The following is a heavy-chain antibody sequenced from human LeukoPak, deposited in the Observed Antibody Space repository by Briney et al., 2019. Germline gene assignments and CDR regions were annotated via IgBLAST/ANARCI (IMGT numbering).Heavy chain of an antibody. CDR1: GFTFSSYA. J-gene: IGHJ6*03. CDR2: ISGSGGST. V-gene: IGHV3-23*01. CDR3: AKAGGSHYYYYMDV. Sequence: PGGSLRLSCAASGFTFSSYAMSWVRQAPGKGLEWVSAISGSGGSTYYADSVKGRFTISRDNSKNTLYLQMNSLRAEDTAVYYCAKAGGSHYYYYMDVWGKGTTVTVSS.